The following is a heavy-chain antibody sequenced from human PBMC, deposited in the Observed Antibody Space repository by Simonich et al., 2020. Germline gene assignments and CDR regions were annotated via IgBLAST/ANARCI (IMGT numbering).Heavy chain of an antibody. Sequence: VQLQESGPGLVKPSETLSLTCTVSGGSISSYYWSWIRQPPGKGLVWIGYIYYSGSNNYNPPLKSRVTISVDTSKNQFSLKLSSVTAADTAVYYCARHDRWLQFYFDYWGQGTLVTVSS. CDR3: ARHDRWLQFYFDY. V-gene: IGHV4-59*08. D-gene: IGHD5-12*01. CDR2: IYYSGSN. J-gene: IGHJ4*02. CDR1: GGSISSYY.